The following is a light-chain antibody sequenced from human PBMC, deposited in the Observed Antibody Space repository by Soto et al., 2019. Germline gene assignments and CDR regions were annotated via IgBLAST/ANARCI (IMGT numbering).Light chain of an antibody. J-gene: IGKJ1*01. V-gene: IGKV3-20*01. Sequence: EIALTQSPGTLSLSPGERATLSCLARQSVSSSYLAGYQQRPGQAPRLLIYGASIRATGIPDRFSGSGSGTDFTLTISRLEPEDFAVYFCQQHGSSPWTFGQGTKVDIK. CDR1: QSVSSSY. CDR3: QQHGSSPWT. CDR2: GAS.